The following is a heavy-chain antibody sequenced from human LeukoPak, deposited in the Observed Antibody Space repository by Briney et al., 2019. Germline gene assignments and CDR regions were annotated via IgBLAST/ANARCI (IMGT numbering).Heavy chain of an antibody. CDR1: GYTFTSYD. J-gene: IGHJ6*03. CDR3: ARGKVDPKYYYYYYMDV. D-gene: IGHD2-15*01. CDR2: MNPNSGNT. Sequence: ASVKVSCKASGYTFTSYDINWVRQATGQGLEWMGWMNPNSGNTGYAQKFQGRVTMTRNTSISTAYMELSSLRSEDTAVYYCARGKVDPKYYYYYYMDVWGKGTTVTVSS. V-gene: IGHV1-8*01.